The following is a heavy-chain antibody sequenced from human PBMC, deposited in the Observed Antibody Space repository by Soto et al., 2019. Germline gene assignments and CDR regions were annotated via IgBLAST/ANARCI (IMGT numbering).Heavy chain of an antibody. V-gene: IGHV3-73*02. CDR3: TRTNDGDYSTFDY. J-gene: IGHJ4*02. Sequence: EVQLVESGGGLVQPGGSLKLSCAASGFTFSDSAIHWVRQTSGKGLEWVGGISSKANNYAPAYAASLEGRSTITSDDAKNTAHLPMNSLKTADTAVYYCTRTNDGDYSTFDYRGQRTLVIVSS. CDR1: GFTFSDSA. CDR2: ISSKANNYAP. D-gene: IGHD4-17*01.